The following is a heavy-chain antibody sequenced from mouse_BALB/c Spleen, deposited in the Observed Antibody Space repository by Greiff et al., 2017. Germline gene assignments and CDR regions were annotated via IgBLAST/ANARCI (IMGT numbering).Heavy chain of an antibody. D-gene: IGHD2-4*01. Sequence: EVMLVESGPGLVKPSQSLSLTCTVTGYSITSDYAWNWIRQFPGNKLEWMGYISYSGSTSYNPSLKSRISITRDTSKNQFFLQLNSVTTEDTATYYCARDYDYDHYYAMDYWGQGTSVTVSS. CDR2: ISYSGST. J-gene: IGHJ4*01. CDR3: ARDYDYDHYYAMDY. CDR1: GYSITSDYA. V-gene: IGHV3-2*02.